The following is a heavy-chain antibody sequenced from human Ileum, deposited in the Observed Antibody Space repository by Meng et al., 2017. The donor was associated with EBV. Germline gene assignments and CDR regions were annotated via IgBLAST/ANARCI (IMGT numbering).Heavy chain of an antibody. CDR3: ASGRDYAWHS. J-gene: IGHJ4*02. CDR1: GDSISSNNW. Sequence: LLEGSGPGLVTPSGTLSLTCAVSGDSISSNNWWSWVRQPPGKGLEWIGEIYHSGSTNYNPSFKSRVTMSVDKSKNQISLNLSSVTAADTAVYYCASGRDYAWHSWGRGTLVTVSS. D-gene: IGHD4-17*01. CDR2: IYHSGST. V-gene: IGHV4-4*02.